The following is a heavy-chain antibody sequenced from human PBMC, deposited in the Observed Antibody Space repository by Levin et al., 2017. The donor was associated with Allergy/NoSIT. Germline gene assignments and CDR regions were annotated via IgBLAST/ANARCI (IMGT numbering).Heavy chain of an antibody. Sequence: GGSLRLSCAASGFTFSSYAMNWVRQAPGKGLEWVSGFSGGGGSSYYADSVKGRFTISRDNSKNTLYLQMNSLRAEDTAVYYCAKGFGVDYWGQGTLVTVSS. CDR3: AKGFGVDY. J-gene: IGHJ4*02. D-gene: IGHD3-10*01. CDR2: FSGGGGSS. V-gene: IGHV3-23*01. CDR1: GFTFSSYA.